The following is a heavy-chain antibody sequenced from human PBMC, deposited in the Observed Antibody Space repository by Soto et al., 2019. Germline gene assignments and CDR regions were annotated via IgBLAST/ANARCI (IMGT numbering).Heavy chain of an antibody. Sequence: QVQLVQSGAGVKKPGSSVKVSCKASGGTFSNSAISWVRQAPGQGLEWMGGIIPLFPTTNYAQKFQGRVTITADKSTSTAYMELSSLKSEDTAVYYCARDERDGYNRYYYYGMDVWGQGTTVTVSS. CDR2: IIPLFPTT. J-gene: IGHJ6*02. CDR1: GGTFSNSA. D-gene: IGHD5-12*01. V-gene: IGHV1-69*06. CDR3: ARDERDGYNRYYYYGMDV.